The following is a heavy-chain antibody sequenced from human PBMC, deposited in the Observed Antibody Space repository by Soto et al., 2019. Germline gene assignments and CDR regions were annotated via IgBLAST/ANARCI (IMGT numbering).Heavy chain of an antibody. CDR1: GFTFNSYA. J-gene: IGHJ4*02. CDR2: FSSGGSK. D-gene: IGHD3-3*01. CDR3: AKSFYDFPDFAR. V-gene: IGHV3-23*01. Sequence: EVQLLESGGGLVQPGGALRLSCTASGFTFNSYAMNWVRQAPGKGLEWVSTFSSGGSKYYADSVKGRFTISRDNSKNTLYLQMNTLRAEDTAVYYCAKSFYDFPDFARWGQGTLVTVSS.